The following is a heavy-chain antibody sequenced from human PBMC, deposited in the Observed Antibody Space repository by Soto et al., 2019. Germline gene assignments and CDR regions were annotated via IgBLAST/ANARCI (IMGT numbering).Heavy chain of an antibody. Sequence: SAPLSRTCRICGCSVTNGAFYWTWIRQHPGKGLEWIGEVNHSGSTNYNPSLKSRVTISVDTSKNQFSLKLSSVTAADTAVYYCARGYGRNFDYWGQG. V-gene: IGHV4-34*01. D-gene: IGHD3-10*01. CDR1: GCSVTNGAFY. CDR2: VNHSGST. CDR3: ARGYGRNFDY. J-gene: IGHJ4*02.